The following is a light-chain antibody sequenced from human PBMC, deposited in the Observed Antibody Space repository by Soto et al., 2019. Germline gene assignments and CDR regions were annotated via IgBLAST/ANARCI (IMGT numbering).Light chain of an antibody. CDR2: GAS. CDR1: QGISSY. Sequence: AIRMTQSPSSFSASTGDRVTITCRASQGISSYLAWYQQKPGKAPKLLIYGASTMQNGVPSRFSGSGPGTDFTFTISCLQSEDFATYYCHQYSSYPLTFGGGTKVEIK. CDR3: HQYSSYPLT. J-gene: IGKJ4*01. V-gene: IGKV1-8*01.